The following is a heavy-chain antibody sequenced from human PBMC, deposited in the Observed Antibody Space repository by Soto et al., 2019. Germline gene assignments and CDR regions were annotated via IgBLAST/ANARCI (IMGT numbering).Heavy chain of an antibody. Sequence: ASVKVSCKASGYTFTSYGISWVRQAPGQGLEWKGWISAYNGNTNYAQKIQGRVTMTKDTSTSTAYIELKSLRTDDTAVYYCARARSKRDAFDIWGQGTMVTVSS. D-gene: IGHD3-10*01. CDR2: ISAYNGNT. J-gene: IGHJ3*02. CDR3: ARARSKRDAFDI. CDR1: GYTFTSYG. V-gene: IGHV1-18*01.